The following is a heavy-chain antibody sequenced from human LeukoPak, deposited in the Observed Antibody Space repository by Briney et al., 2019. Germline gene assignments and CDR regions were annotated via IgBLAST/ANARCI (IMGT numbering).Heavy chain of an antibody. V-gene: IGHV1-2*02. CDR1: GYTFTGYY. Sequence: ASVKVSCKASGYTFTGYYMHWVRQAPGHGLEWMGWINPNSGGTNYAQKFQGRVTMTRDTSISTAYMELSRLRSDDTAVYYCARDRGYCSGGSCFDAFDIWGQGTMVTVSS. J-gene: IGHJ3*02. D-gene: IGHD2-15*01. CDR3: ARDRGYCSGGSCFDAFDI. CDR2: INPNSGGT.